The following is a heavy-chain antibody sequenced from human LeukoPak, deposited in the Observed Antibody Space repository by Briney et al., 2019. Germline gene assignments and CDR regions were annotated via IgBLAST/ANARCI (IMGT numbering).Heavy chain of an antibody. V-gene: IGHV3-20*04. CDR3: AGPRYFDFDY. J-gene: IGHJ4*02. Sequence: GGSLRLSCAASGFIFDDYGMSWVRQAPGKGLEWVSGVTWNGGRTGYADSVKGRFTISRDSAKKSLYLQMNSLRAEDTALYYCAGPRYFDFDYWGQGTLVTVSS. CDR1: GFIFDDYG. CDR2: VTWNGGRT. D-gene: IGHD3-9*01.